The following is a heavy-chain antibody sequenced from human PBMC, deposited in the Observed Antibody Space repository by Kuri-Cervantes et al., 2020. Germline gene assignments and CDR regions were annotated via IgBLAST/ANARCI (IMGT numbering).Heavy chain of an antibody. CDR1: GFTFSSYW. Sequence: GGSLRLSCEVSGFTFSSYWMHWVRQVPGKGLVWVSRINSDGSITSYADSVKGRFTISRDNAKSTLYLQMSSLRAEDTAVYYCARRWAVAGYDYWGRGTLVTVSS. J-gene: IGHJ4*02. CDR3: ARRWAVAGYDY. D-gene: IGHD6-19*01. V-gene: IGHV3-74*01. CDR2: INSDGSIT.